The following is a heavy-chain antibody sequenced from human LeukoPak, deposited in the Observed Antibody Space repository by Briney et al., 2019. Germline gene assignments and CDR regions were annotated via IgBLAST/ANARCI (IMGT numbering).Heavy chain of an antibody. CDR3: ARGGALWTMMN. J-gene: IGHJ4*02. Sequence: SETLSLTCTVSGASVSSYYWSWFRQPPGKGLEWIGYIDNSGSTNYNPSLRSRVTISVDKSKNQFSLKLSSVTAADTAVYHCARGGALWTMMNWGQGTLVTVSS. CDR2: IDNSGST. V-gene: IGHV4-59*02. CDR1: GASVSSYY. D-gene: IGHD3-22*01.